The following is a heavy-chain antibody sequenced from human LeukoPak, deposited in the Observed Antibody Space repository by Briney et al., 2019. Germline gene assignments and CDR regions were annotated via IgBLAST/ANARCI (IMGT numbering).Heavy chain of an antibody. J-gene: IGHJ3*01. V-gene: IGHV3-23*01. CDR1: GFTFSSFA. D-gene: IGHD2-2*01. CDR2: ISGSGGST. Sequence: GGSLRLSCAASGFTFSSFAMSWVRQAPGKGLEWVPAISGSGGSTYYADSVKGRFTISRDNSKNTLFLQMNSLRAEDTAVYYCAKDRSCTGSSCNVGSWGQGTMVTASS. CDR3: AKDRSCTGSSCNVGS.